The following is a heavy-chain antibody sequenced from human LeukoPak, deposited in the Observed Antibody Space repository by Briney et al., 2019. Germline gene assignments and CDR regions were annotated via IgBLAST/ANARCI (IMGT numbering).Heavy chain of an antibody. CDR1: GGSISTYY. CDR2: IYYSGTT. CDR3: ARDGRSYYYDSSGYERYFDY. D-gene: IGHD3-22*01. V-gene: IGHV4-59*12. Sequence: PSETLSLTCTVSGGSISTYYWNWIRQPPGKGLEWIGYIYYSGTTNYNPSLKSRVTISVDTSKNQFSLKLSSVTAADTAVYYCARDGRSYYYDSSGYERYFDYWGQGTLVTVSS. J-gene: IGHJ4*02.